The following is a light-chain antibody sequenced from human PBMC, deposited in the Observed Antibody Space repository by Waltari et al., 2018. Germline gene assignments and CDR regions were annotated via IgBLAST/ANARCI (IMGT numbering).Light chain of an antibody. Sequence: DIQMTQSPSSLSASVGDRVPITCRASQSISSYLNWYQQKPGKAPKLLIYAASSLQSGVPSRFSGSGSGTDFTPTISSLQPEDFATYYCQQSYSTLGTFGGGTKVEIK. CDR1: QSISSY. V-gene: IGKV1-39*01. CDR3: QQSYSTLGT. J-gene: IGKJ4*01. CDR2: AAS.